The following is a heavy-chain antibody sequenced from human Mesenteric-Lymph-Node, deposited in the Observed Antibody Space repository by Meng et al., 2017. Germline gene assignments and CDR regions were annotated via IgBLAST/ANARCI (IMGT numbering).Heavy chain of an antibody. CDR3: ARDPVLLTYYYDSSGYQTMDMDV. CDR1: GFTFSSYW. V-gene: IGHV3-74*01. D-gene: IGHD3-22*01. CDR2: INSDGSST. J-gene: IGHJ6*02. Sequence: GESLKISCSASGFTFSSYWTHWVRQAPGKGLVWVLRINSDGSSTSYADPVKGRFTISRDNAKSTPYLQMNNLRAEDTTVYYCARDPVLLTYYYDSSGYQTMDMDVWGQGTTVTVSS.